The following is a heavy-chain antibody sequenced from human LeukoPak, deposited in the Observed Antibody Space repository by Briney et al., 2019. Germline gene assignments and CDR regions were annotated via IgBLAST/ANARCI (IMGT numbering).Heavy chain of an antibody. J-gene: IGHJ4*01. CDR2: IFYSGST. V-gene: IGHV4-59*08. CDR1: GGSISNYY. CDR3: AKLKAESNDFDY. Sequence: PSETLSLTCTVSGGSISNYYWSWIRQPPGKGLEWIGYIFYSGSTNYNPSLKSRVTISVDTSKNQFSLKLSSVTAADTAVYYCAKLKAESNDFDYLGQGTLVTGSS.